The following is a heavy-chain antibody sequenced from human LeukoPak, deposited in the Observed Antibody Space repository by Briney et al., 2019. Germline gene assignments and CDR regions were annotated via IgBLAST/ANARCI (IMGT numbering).Heavy chain of an antibody. CDR1: GVSISSGDYY. CDR2: IYYSGSA. D-gene: IGHD5-24*01. CDR3: ARIRFRYIIFDF. Sequence: PSQTLSLTCTVSGVSISSGDYYWVWIGPCPGKGLEWIGYIYYSGSAYYSPSLESRVAISVDTSKNHFSLNLNSVTAADTAVYYCARIRFRYIIFDFWGQGTLVTVSS. V-gene: IGHV4-30-4*01. J-gene: IGHJ4*02.